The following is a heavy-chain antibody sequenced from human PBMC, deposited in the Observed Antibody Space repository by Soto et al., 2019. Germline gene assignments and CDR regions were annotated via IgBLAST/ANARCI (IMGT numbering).Heavy chain of an antibody. D-gene: IGHD3-3*01. CDR1: SGSIGTYF. V-gene: IGHV4-59*01. Sequence: QVQLRESGPGLVKPSETLSLTCTVSSGSIGTYFWSWIRQPPGKGLEWIVYIYYSGTTNYNPSLKSRVTIVLDTSQNQFSLRLSSVTAADTGVYSCARGSGGTYDAFHIWGQGTLVTVSS. CDR3: ARGSGGTYDAFHI. CDR2: IYYSGTT. J-gene: IGHJ3*02.